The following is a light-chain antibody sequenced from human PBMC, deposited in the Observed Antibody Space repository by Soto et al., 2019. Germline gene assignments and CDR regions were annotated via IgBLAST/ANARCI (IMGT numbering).Light chain of an antibody. CDR1: SSDVAAHNF. CDR3: SSYTTSNTVV. J-gene: IGLJ2*01. V-gene: IGLV2-14*03. CDR2: DVT. Sequence: QSALTQPASVSESPGQSSTISCTGSSSDVAAHNFVSWYQHHPDKAPKLIIYDVTNRPSGVSNRFSGSKSGTTASLTISGLQAEDEADYYCSSYTTSNTVVFGGGTKLTVL.